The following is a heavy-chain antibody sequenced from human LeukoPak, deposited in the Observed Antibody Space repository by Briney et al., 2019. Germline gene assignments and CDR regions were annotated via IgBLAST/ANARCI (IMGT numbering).Heavy chain of an antibody. J-gene: IGHJ3*02. D-gene: IGHD1-26*01. Sequence: GGSLRLSCAASGFTFSNHWMTWVRQAPGKGLEWVAKIKEVGTEKYYMDSVKGRFTVSRDNAKNLLYLQMNSLRAEDTAMYYCARLNSGRAYGDAFDIWGQGTMVTVSS. V-gene: IGHV3-7*03. CDR3: ARLNSGRAYGDAFDI. CDR1: GFTFSNHW. CDR2: IKEVGTEK.